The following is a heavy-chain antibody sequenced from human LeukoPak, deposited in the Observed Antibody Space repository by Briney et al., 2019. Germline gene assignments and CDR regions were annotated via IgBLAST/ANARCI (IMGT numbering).Heavy chain of an antibody. Sequence: SETLSLTCTVSGYSISSGYYWGWIRQPPGKGLERIGSIYHSGSTCYNPSLKSRVTISVDTSKNQFSLKLSSVTAADTAVYYCARGGSSSWYSGSSYYFDYWGQGTLVTVSS. J-gene: IGHJ4*02. CDR3: ARGGSSSWYSGSSYYFDY. CDR2: IYHSGST. V-gene: IGHV4-38-2*02. D-gene: IGHD6-13*01. CDR1: GYSISSGYY.